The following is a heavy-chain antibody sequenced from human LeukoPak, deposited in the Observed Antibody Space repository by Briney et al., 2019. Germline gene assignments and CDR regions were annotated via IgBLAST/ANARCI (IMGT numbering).Heavy chain of an antibody. CDR2: ISGPGKRT. J-gene: IGHJ4*02. Sequence: AGGSLRLSCPVSRFTFSSYAMSWVRHAPGKGLEWVSSISGPGKRTYYADSVKGRFTISRDNSKNTLYLQMDSLRAEDTATYYCARGGRYCSSIICFPSDYWGQGILVTVSS. CDR3: ARGGRYCSSIICFPSDY. D-gene: IGHD2-2*01. V-gene: IGHV3-23*01. CDR1: RFTFSSYA.